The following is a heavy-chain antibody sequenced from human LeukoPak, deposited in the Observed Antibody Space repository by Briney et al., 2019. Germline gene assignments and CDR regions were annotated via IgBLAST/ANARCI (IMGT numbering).Heavy chain of an antibody. D-gene: IGHD3-10*01. V-gene: IGHV3-30*18. Sequence: GGSLRLSCAASGFTSSSYGMHWVRQAPGKGLEWVAVISYDGSNKYYADSVKGRFTISRDNSKNTLYLQMNSLRAEDTAVYYCAKFSVGDSFDYWGQGTLVTVSS. CDR2: ISYDGSNK. J-gene: IGHJ4*02. CDR1: GFTSSSYG. CDR3: AKFSVGDSFDY.